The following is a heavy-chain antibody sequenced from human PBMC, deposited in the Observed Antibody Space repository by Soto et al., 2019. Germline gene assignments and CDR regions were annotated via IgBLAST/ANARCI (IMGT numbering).Heavy chain of an antibody. D-gene: IGHD6-6*01. CDR3: ARALEQLAVGYYYYYYGMDV. J-gene: IGHJ6*02. V-gene: IGHV3-21*01. CDR1: GFTFSSYS. Sequence: PGGSLRLSXAASGFTFSSYSMNWVRQAPGKGLEWVSSISSSSSYIYYADSVKGRFTISRDNAKNSLYLQMNSLRAEDTAVYYCARALEQLAVGYYYYYYGMDVWGQGTTVTVSS. CDR2: ISSSSSYI.